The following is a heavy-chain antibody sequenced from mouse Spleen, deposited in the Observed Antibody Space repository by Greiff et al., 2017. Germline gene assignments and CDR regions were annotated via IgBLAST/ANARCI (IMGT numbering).Heavy chain of an antibody. CDR2: IYPSDSET. J-gene: IGHJ4*01. CDR3: ARWPGGYYYAMDY. V-gene: IGHV1-61*01. Sequence: QVQLQQPGAELVRPGSSVKLSCKASGYTFTSYWMDWVKQRPGQGLEWIGNIYPSDSETHYNQKFKDKATLTVDKSSSTAYMQPSSLTSEDSAVYYCARWPGGYYYAMDYWGQGTSVTVSS. CDR1: GYTFTSYW.